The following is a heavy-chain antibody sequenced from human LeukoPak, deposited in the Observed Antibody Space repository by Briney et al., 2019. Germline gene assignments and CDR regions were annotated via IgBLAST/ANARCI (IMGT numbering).Heavy chain of an antibody. CDR3: AKGQYDFWSGEDEGGPETTEYYFDY. V-gene: IGHV3-30*18. CDR1: GFTFSSYG. J-gene: IGHJ4*02. Sequence: GGSLRLSCAASGFTFSSYGMHWVRQAPGNGLEWVAVISYDGSNKYYADSVKGRFTISRDNSKNTLYLQMNSLRAEDTAVYYCAKGQYDFWSGEDEGGPETTEYYFDYWGQGTLVTVSS. CDR2: ISYDGSNK. D-gene: IGHD3-3*01.